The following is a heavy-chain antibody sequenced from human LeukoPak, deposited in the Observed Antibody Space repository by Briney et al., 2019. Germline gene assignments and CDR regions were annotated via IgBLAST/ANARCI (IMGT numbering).Heavy chain of an antibody. CDR1: GFTFSTYA. V-gene: IGHV3-33*01. D-gene: IGHD3-16*02. J-gene: IGHJ1*01. Sequence: GRSLRLSCAASGFTFSTYAIHWVRQAPGKGLEWVAVIWFDGSEQYYADSVKGRFIISRDNSKSTSNLQLNSLRAEATAVEYCAREGDSRWGELSPWGQGTLVTVSS. CDR2: IWFDGSEQ. CDR3: AREGDSRWGELSP.